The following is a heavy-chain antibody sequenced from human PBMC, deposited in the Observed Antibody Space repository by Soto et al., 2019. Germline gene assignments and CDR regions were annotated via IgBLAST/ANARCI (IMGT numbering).Heavy chain of an antibody. J-gene: IGHJ6*02. CDR3: ATISYESSGYNVVYYYGVDV. Sequence: QVQLVQSGAEVKKPGSSVKVSCKASRGTFRNYAVNWVRQAPGQGLEWMGGIMPMFGTVNYAEKFQDRATFRADESTSTGYMELSSLRSEDTAVYYCATISYESSGYNVVYYYGVDVWGQGTTVTVSS. CDR1: RGTFRNYA. CDR2: IMPMFGTV. D-gene: IGHD3-22*01. V-gene: IGHV1-69*12.